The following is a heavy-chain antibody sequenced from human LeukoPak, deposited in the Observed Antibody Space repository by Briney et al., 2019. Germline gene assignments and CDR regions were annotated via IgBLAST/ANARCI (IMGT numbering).Heavy chain of an antibody. Sequence: PSETLSLTCTVSGGSISSGDYSWIWIRQPPGQGLEWIGYIYYSGSTYYNPSLKSRVTISVDTSQKQFSLKLNSVTAADTAVYYCARAKSQRGYTYGPHTYFDYWGQGTLVTVSS. CDR2: IYYSGST. D-gene: IGHD5-18*01. CDR1: GGSISSGDYS. J-gene: IGHJ4*01. CDR3: ARAKSQRGYTYGPHTYFDY. V-gene: IGHV4-30-4*01.